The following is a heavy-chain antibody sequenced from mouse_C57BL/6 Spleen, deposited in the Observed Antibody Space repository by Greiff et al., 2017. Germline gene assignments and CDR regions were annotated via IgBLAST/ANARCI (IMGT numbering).Heavy chain of an antibody. D-gene: IGHD1-1*01. CDR2: IDPEDGDT. V-gene: IGHV14-1*01. Sequence: EVQLQQSGAELVRPGASVKLSCTASGFNFKDYYMHWVKQRPEQGLEWIGRIDPEDGDTAYAPKFQGKATMTADTSSNTAYLQLSSLTSEDTAVYYCTSYYYGSSYGYWGQGTTLTVSS. CDR3: TSYYYGSSYGY. J-gene: IGHJ2*01. CDR1: GFNFKDYY.